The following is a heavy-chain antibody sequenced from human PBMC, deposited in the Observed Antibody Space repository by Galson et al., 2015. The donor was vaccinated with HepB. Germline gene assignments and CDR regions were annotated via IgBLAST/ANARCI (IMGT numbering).Heavy chain of an antibody. CDR2: ISSSSSYT. J-gene: IGHJ4*02. D-gene: IGHD6-13*01. V-gene: IGHV3-11*06. CDR1: GFTFSDYY. CDR3: ARDSRQQLRPSDY. Sequence: SLRLSCAASGFTFSDYYMSWIRQAPGKGLEWVSYISSSSSYTNYADSVKGRFTISRDNAKNSLYLQMNSLRAEDTAVYYCARDSRQQLRPSDYWGQGTLVTVSS.